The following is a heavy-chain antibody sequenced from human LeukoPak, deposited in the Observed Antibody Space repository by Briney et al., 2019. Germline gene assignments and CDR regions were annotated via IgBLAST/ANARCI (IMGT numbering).Heavy chain of an antibody. D-gene: IGHD6-13*01. Sequence: SETLSHTCAVYGGSFSGYYWSWIRQPPGKGLEWIGEINHSGSTNYNPSLKSRVTISVDTSKNQFSLKLSSVTAADTAVYYCARASSIAAAGNYYYYYMDVWGKGTTVTVSS. CDR1: GGSFSGYY. CDR3: ARASSIAAAGNYYYYYMDV. CDR2: INHSGST. V-gene: IGHV4-34*01. J-gene: IGHJ6*03.